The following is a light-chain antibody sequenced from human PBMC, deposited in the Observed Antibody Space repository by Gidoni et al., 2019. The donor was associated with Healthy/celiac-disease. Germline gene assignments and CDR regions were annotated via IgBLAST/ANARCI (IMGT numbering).Light chain of an antibody. CDR3: NSRDSSGNHVV. J-gene: IGLJ2*01. CDR1: SLRSYY. V-gene: IGLV3-19*01. Sequence: SSELTQDPAVSVALGQTVRITCQGDSLRSYYASWYQQKPGQAPVLVIYDKTNRPSGIPDRFSGSSSGNTASLTITGAQAGDEADYYCNSRDSSGNHVVFGGGTKLTVL. CDR2: DKT.